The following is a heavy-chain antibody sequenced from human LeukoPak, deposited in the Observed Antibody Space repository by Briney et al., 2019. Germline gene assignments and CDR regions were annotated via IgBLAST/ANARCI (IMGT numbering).Heavy chain of an antibody. J-gene: IGHJ5*02. CDR3: AKDVSWNWFDP. Sequence: GGSLRLSCAASGFTFSTYAMHWVRQAPGKGLGWVAVISYDGSNKYYADSVKGRFTISRDNSKNTLYLQMNTLRAEDTAVYYCAKDVSWNWFDPWGQGTLVTVSS. CDR2: ISYDGSNK. CDR1: GFTFSTYA. V-gene: IGHV3-30*18.